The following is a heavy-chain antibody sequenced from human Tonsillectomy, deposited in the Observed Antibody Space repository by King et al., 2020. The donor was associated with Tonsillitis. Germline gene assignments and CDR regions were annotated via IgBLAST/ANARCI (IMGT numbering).Heavy chain of an antibody. Sequence: VQLVESGGGLVQPGRSLRLSCAASGFTFDDYAMHWVRQAPGKGLEWVSGSSWNSRNIAYADYVKGRFTISRDNAKSSLYLQMNSLRAEDTALYYCAKGDYHGSGGLADYWGQGTLVTVSS. J-gene: IGHJ4*02. CDR3: AKGDYHGSGGLADY. CDR1: GFTFDDYA. CDR2: SSWNSRNI. D-gene: IGHD3-10*01. V-gene: IGHV3-9*01.